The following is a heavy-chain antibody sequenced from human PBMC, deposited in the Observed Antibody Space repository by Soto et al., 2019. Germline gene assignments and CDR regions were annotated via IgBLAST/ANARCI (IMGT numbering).Heavy chain of an antibody. CDR1: GGSISSGGYY. CDR2: IYYSGST. Sequence: SETLSLTCTVSGGSISSGGYYWSWIRQHPGKGLEWIGYIYYSGSTYYNPSLKSRVTISVDTSKNQFSLKLSSVTAADTAVYYCARVVGYYDSSGYLTPFDYWGQGTLVTVSS. V-gene: IGHV4-31*03. CDR3: ARVVGYYDSSGYLTPFDY. D-gene: IGHD3-22*01. J-gene: IGHJ4*02.